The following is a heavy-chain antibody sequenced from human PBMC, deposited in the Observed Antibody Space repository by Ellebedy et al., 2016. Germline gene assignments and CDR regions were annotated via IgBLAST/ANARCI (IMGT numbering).Heavy chain of an antibody. Sequence: GGSLRLXCAASGFTFSSYSMNWVRQAPGKGLEWVSSISSSSSYIYYADSVKGRFTISRDNAKNTLYLQMNSLRAEDTAVYYCAKGTCSSTSCLTPDIDYWGQGTLVTVSS. D-gene: IGHD2-2*01. CDR2: ISSSSSYI. CDR1: GFTFSSYS. CDR3: AKGTCSSTSCLTPDIDY. J-gene: IGHJ4*02. V-gene: IGHV3-21*01.